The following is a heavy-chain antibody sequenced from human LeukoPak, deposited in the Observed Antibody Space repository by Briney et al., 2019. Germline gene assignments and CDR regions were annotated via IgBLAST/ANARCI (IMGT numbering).Heavy chain of an antibody. CDR3: AKNMGSGWSYDY. D-gene: IGHD6-19*01. J-gene: IGHJ4*02. V-gene: IGHV3-23*01. CDR2: ISGSGGST. Sequence: PGGSLRLSCAASGFTFSSYAMSWVRQAPGKGLEWVSAISGSGGSTYYADSVKGRFTISRDNSKNTLYLQLNSLRAEDTAVYYCAKNMGSGWSYDYWGQGTLVTVSS. CDR1: GFTFSSYA.